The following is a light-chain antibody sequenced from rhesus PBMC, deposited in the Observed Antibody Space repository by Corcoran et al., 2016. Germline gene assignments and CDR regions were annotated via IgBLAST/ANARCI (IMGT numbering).Light chain of an antibody. J-gene: IGKJ2*01. CDR3: QHNYGTPYS. Sequence: DIQMTQSPSSLSASVGDRVIITCRTSENVDNYLNWYQQKLGKAPKLLISKASTFQSGVPSRFSGSGSRTHYTFTIIILQSEDVATYYCQHNYGTPYSFGQGTKVEI. V-gene: IGKV1-74*01. CDR2: KAS. CDR1: ENVDNY.